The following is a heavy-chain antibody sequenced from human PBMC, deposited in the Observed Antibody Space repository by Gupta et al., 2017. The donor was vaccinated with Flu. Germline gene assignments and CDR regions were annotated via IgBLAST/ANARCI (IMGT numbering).Heavy chain of an antibody. D-gene: IGHD3-22*01. CDR2: ISCRGETT. V-gene: IGHV3-23*01. Sequence: RQAPGKGLQWVSAISCRGETTFYADSLRGRFTISRDNSKNTVYLQMNGLGAEDTAIYYCAKDRLTNIGYFLEYWGQVTLVTVSS. J-gene: IGHJ4*02. CDR3: AKDRLTNIGYFLEY.